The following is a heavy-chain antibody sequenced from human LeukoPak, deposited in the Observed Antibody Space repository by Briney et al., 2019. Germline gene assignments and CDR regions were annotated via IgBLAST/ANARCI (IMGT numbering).Heavy chain of an antibody. D-gene: IGHD3-9*01. CDR1: GYTFTSYY. Sequence: ASVKVSCKASGYTFTSYYMHWVRQAPGQGLEWMGIINPSGGSTSYAQKFQGRVTMTRDTSTSTVYMELSSLRSEDTAVYYCVRGGTLRYFDWLFDYWGQGTLVTVSS. CDR2: INPSGGST. CDR3: VRGGTLRYFDWLFDY. V-gene: IGHV1-46*01. J-gene: IGHJ4*02.